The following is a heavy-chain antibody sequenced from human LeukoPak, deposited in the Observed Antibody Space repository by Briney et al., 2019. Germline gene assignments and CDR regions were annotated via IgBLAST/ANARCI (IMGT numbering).Heavy chain of an antibody. CDR2: IYYSGST. CDR3: ARPRSYCSSTSCYQHGWFDP. Sequence: SETLSLTCTVSGGSISSSSYYWGWIRQPPGKGLEWIGSIYYSGSTYYNPSLKSRVTISVDTSKSQFSLKLSSVTAADTAVYYCARPRSYCSSTSCYQHGWFDPWGQGTLVTVSS. J-gene: IGHJ5*02. D-gene: IGHD2-2*01. CDR1: GGSISSSSYY. V-gene: IGHV4-39*01.